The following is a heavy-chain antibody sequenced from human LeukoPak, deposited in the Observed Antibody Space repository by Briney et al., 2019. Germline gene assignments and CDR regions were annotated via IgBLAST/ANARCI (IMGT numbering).Heavy chain of an antibody. CDR2: INPNSGGT. Sequence: GASVKVSCKASGYTFTGYYMHWVRQAPGQGLEWMGWINPNSGGTNYAQKFQGRVTMTRDTSISTAYMELSRLRSDDTAVYYCAREGVYSSSPKDYWGQGTLVTVSS. J-gene: IGHJ4*02. CDR3: AREGVYSSSPKDY. D-gene: IGHD6-6*01. V-gene: IGHV1-2*02. CDR1: GYTFTGYY.